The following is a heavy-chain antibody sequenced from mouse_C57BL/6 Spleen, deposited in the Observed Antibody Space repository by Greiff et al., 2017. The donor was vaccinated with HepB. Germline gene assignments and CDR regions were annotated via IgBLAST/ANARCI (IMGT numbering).Heavy chain of an antibody. V-gene: IGHV1-82*01. CDR2: IYPGDGDT. CDR3: ARSIYYDYLFAY. J-gene: IGHJ3*01. D-gene: IGHD2-4*01. Sequence: VKLMESGPELVKPGASVKISCKASGYAFSSSWMNWVKQRPGKGLEWIGRIYPGDGDTNYNGKFKGKATLTADKSSSTAYMQLSSLTSEDSAVYFCARSIYYDYLFAYWGQGTLVTVSA. CDR1: GYAFSSSW.